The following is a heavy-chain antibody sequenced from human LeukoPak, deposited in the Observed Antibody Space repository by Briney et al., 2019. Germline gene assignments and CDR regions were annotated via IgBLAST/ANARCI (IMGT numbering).Heavy chain of an antibody. D-gene: IGHD6-13*01. J-gene: IGHJ6*03. CDR1: GYTFTDYY. CDR2: INPNSGGT. Sequence: ASVKVSCKASGYTFTDYYMHWVRQAPGQGLEWMGWINPNSGGTNYAQNFQGRVTVTMTRDTSISTAYMELSRLRSDDTAVYYCARGQTTGYSSSWYSGNYYYYYYMDVWGKGTTVTVSS. V-gene: IGHV1-2*02. CDR3: ARGQTTGYSSSWYSGNYYYYYYMDV.